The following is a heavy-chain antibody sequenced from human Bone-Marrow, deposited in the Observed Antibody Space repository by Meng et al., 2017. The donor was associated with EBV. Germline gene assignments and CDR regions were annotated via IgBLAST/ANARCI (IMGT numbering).Heavy chain of an antibody. D-gene: IGHD4-17*01. CDR3: AHKKYASYGENWFDP. J-gene: IGHJ5*02. V-gene: IGHV2-5*02. CDR2: IYWDDDK. Sequence: QITLQESGPTLVKPTQTLTLTCTFSGFSITTSGVGVGWIRQPPGKALEWLALIYWDDDKRYSPSLKSRLTITKDTSKNQVVLTMTNMDPVDTATYYCAHKKYASYGENWFDPWGQGTLVTVSS. CDR1: GFSITTSGVG.